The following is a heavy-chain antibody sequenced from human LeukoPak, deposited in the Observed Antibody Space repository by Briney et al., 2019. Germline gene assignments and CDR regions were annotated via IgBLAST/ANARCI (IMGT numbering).Heavy chain of an antibody. D-gene: IGHD6-6*01. CDR2: INPDSGGT. CDR1: GYTFTDYY. Sequence: AASVKVSCKASGYTFTDYYIHWVRQAPGQGLEWIGRINPDSGGTNSAQKFQGRVTMTRDTPISTAHIELSSLRSDDTAVYYCARAKEQTIAARYFDYWGQGTLVTVSS. J-gene: IGHJ4*02. CDR3: ARAKEQTIAARYFDY. V-gene: IGHV1-2*06.